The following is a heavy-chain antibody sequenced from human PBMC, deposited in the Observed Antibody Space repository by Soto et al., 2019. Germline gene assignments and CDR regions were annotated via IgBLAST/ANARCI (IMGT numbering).Heavy chain of an antibody. CDR3: ARHLLYSGYDSDDY. J-gene: IGHJ4*02. CDR2: IYYSGST. CDR1: GGSISSSSYY. D-gene: IGHD5-12*01. Sequence: QLQLQESGPGLVKPSETLSLTCTVSGGSISSSSYYWGWIRQPPGKGLEWIGSIYYSGSTYYNPSLKSRVTISVDTSKNQFSLKLSSVTAADTAVYYCARHLLYSGYDSDDYWGQGTLVTVSS. V-gene: IGHV4-39*01.